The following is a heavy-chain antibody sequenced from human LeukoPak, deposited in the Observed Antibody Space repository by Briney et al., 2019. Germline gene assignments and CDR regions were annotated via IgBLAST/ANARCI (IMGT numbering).Heavy chain of an antibody. CDR2: IYRSGST. D-gene: IGHD3-9*01. Sequence: SETLSLTCTVSGYSINSGYYWVWIRQPPGKGLEWIGSIYRSGSTNYNPSLKSRVTISVDTSKNQFSLKVSSVTAADTAVYYCARFLAGTRHFHFYYYMDVWGKGTTVTISS. V-gene: IGHV4-38-2*02. J-gene: IGHJ6*03. CDR1: GYSINSGYY. CDR3: ARFLAGTRHFHFYYYMDV.